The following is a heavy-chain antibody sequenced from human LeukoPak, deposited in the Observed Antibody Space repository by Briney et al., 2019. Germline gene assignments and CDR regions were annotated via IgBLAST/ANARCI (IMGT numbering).Heavy chain of an antibody. Sequence: GGSPRLSCAASGFTFSNYAMNWVRQAPGKGLEWVGSITASGGTTYYADSLKGRFTISRDNSRNTLYLEMNTLRAEDTALYYCAKARTAKGYQYGMDVWGQGTTVTVSS. CDR3: AKARTAKGYQYGMDV. J-gene: IGHJ6*02. CDR1: GFTFSNYA. CDR2: ITASGGTT. V-gene: IGHV3-23*01. D-gene: IGHD4-17*01.